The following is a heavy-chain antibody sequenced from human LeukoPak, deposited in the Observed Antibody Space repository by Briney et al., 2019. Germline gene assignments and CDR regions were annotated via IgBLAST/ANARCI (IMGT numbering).Heavy chain of an antibody. Sequence: PGGSLRLSCAASGFTFSRHWMTWVRQAPGKGLEWVASIKQDGSDKRYVESVKGRFTISRENVKSSLYLQMNSLRAEDTAVYYCARWTESGGYYYIDYWGQGTLVTVSS. D-gene: IGHD3-22*01. J-gene: IGHJ4*02. CDR3: ARWTESGGYYYIDY. CDR1: GFTFSRHW. V-gene: IGHV3-7*04. CDR2: IKQDGSDK.